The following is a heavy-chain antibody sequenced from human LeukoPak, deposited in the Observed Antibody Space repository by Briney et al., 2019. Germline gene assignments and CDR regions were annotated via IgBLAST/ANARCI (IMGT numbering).Heavy chain of an antibody. CDR3: ARDRMGAILYFDS. D-gene: IGHD1-26*01. Sequence: GGTLRLSCAASGFIFSSYGMSWVRQAPGKGLEWISAITGSGGTTYYADSVEGRFTISRDNSKKTMHLQVTSLRAEDTAVYYCARDRMGAILYFDSWGQGTLVTVSS. J-gene: IGHJ4*02. V-gene: IGHV3-23*01. CDR2: ITGSGGTT. CDR1: GFIFSSYG.